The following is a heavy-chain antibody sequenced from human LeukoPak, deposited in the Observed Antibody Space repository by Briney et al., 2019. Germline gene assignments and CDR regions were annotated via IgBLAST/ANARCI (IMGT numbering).Heavy chain of an antibody. Sequence: ASVKVSCKASGYTFTGYYLYWVRQAPGQGLEWMGWMNPNSGNTGYAQKFQGRVTITRNTSISTAYMELSSLRSEDTAVYYCARGNSSSWYFLDYWGQGTLVTVSS. V-gene: IGHV1-8*03. J-gene: IGHJ4*02. CDR1: GYTFTGYY. CDR2: MNPNSGNT. D-gene: IGHD6-13*01. CDR3: ARGNSSSWYFLDY.